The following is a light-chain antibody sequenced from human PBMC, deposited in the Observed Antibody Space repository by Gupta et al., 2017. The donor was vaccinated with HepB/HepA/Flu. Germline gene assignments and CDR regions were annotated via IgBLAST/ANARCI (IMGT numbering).Light chain of an antibody. V-gene: IGKV3-15*01. CDR3: QQYNNWPLT. CDR2: GSC. J-gene: IGKJ4*01. Sequence: ETVMTQSPATLSVSPGERSTLPCRASQTISNKLAWYQKKPGQAPRLLIYGSCTRATGIPARFSGSGSGTEFTLTISSPQSEDFAVYCCQQYNNWPLTFGRGTKVEIK. CDR1: QTISNK.